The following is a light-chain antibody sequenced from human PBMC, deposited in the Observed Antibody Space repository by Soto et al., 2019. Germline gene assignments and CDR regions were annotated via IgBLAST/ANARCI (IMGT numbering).Light chain of an antibody. CDR2: DVN. Sequence: QSALTQPASVSGSPGQSITISCTGSSSDIGAYNYVSWYQQHPGKAPKLMIYDVNNRPSGVSNRFSGSKSGNRASLTISGLQAEDEADYYCSSYSSSSTLVVFGGGTKLTVL. CDR1: SSDIGAYNY. V-gene: IGLV2-14*03. J-gene: IGLJ2*01. CDR3: SSYSSSSTLVV.